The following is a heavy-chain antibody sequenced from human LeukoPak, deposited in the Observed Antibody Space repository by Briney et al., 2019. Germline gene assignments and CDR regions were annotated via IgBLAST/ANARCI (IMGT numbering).Heavy chain of an antibody. Sequence: SETLSLTCAVYGGSFSGYYWSWIRQPPGKGLEWIGEINHSGSTNYNPSLKSRVTISVDTSKNQFSLKLGSVTAADTAVYYCARGPSTQYYDFWSGHSVNAFDIWGQGTMVTVSS. CDR2: INHSGST. CDR3: ARGPSTQYYDFWSGHSVNAFDI. D-gene: IGHD3-3*01. CDR1: GGSFSGYY. J-gene: IGHJ3*02. V-gene: IGHV4-34*01.